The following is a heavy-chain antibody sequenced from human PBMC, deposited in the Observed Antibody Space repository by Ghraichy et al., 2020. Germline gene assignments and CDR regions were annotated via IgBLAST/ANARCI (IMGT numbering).Heavy chain of an antibody. CDR3: ARDGGMYSSSWYGGETHPFDY. CDR2: ISAYNGNT. CDR1: GYTFTSYG. D-gene: IGHD6-13*01. Sequence: ASVKVSCKASGYTFTSYGISWVRQAPGQGLEWMGWISAYNGNTNYAQKLQGRVTMTTDTSTSTAYMELRSLRSDDTAVYYCARDGGMYSSSWYGGETHPFDYWGQGTLVTVSS. V-gene: IGHV1-18*01. J-gene: IGHJ4*02.